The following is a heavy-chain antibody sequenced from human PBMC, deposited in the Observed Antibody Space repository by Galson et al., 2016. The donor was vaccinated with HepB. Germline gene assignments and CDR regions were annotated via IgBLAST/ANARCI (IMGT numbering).Heavy chain of an antibody. CDR3: ARTIVSAARGALDI. V-gene: IGHV4-4*07. J-gene: IGHJ3*02. CDR1: GDSISSYY. Sequence: SETLSLTCTVSGDSISSYYWSWIRQPAGKGLEWIGRIYSSGSTNYNPPLKSRVTMPVDTSKNQFSLKLTSVTGADTAVYYVARTIVSAARGALDIWAKGQWSPSLQ. CDR2: IYSSGST. D-gene: IGHD2-2*01.